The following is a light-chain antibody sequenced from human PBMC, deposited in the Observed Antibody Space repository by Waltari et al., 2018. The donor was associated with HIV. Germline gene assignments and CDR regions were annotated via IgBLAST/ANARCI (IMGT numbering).Light chain of an antibody. CDR1: QSLLHNNGYNY. J-gene: IGKJ4*01. CDR2: LAS. V-gene: IGKV2-28*01. Sequence: DIVMTQPPFFLPVSPGEPASIPCRSSQSLLHNNGYNYLNWYMQRPGQSPQLLIYLASHRASGVPDRFSGSGSGTDFTLHIKKVEADDVGLYFCMQALEIPLTFGGGTKVEIK. CDR3: MQALEIPLT.